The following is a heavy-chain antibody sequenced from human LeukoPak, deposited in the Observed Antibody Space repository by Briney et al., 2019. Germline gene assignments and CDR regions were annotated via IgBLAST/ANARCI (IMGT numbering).Heavy chain of an antibody. CDR2: IIPILGIA. Sequence: GASVKVSCKASGGTFSSYATSWVRQAPGQGLEWMGRIIPILGIANYAQKFQGRVTITADKSTSTAYMELSSLRSEDTAVYYCARDKVDTAMVNVPTHFDYWGQGTLVTVSS. CDR1: GGTFSSYA. D-gene: IGHD5-18*01. V-gene: IGHV1-69*04. CDR3: ARDKVDTAMVNVPTHFDY. J-gene: IGHJ4*02.